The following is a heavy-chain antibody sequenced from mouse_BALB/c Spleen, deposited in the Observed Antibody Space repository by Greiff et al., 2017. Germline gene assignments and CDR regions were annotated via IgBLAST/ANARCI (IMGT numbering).Heavy chain of an antibody. J-gene: IGHJ2*01. Sequence: EVQLQESGGGLVKPGGSLKLSCAASGFTFSSYAMSWVRQTPEKRLEWVASISSGGSTYYPDSVKGRFTISRDNARNILYLQMSSLRSEDTAMYYCARDYYGSFYYFDYWGQGTTLTVSS. D-gene: IGHD1-1*01. CDR3: ARDYYGSFYYFDY. CDR2: ISSGGST. CDR1: GFTFSSYA. V-gene: IGHV5-6-5*01.